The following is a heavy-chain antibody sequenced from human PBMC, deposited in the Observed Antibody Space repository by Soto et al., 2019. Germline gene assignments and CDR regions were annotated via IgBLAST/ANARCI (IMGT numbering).Heavy chain of an antibody. D-gene: IGHD3-22*01. V-gene: IGHV4-31*03. Sequence: SETLSLTCTVSGGSISSGGYYWSWIRQHPGKGLEWIGYIYYSGSTYYNPSLKSRVTISVDTSKNQFSLKLSSVTAADTAVYYCARNHYDSSGYYPEYYFDYWGQGTLVTVSS. J-gene: IGHJ4*02. CDR2: IYYSGST. CDR1: GGSISSGGYY. CDR3: ARNHYDSSGYYPEYYFDY.